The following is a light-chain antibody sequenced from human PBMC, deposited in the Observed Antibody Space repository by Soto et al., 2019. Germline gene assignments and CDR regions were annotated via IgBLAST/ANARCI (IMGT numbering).Light chain of an antibody. CDR3: GAWYDGLFGYV. V-gene: IGLV1-47*02. Sequence: QSVLTQPPSASGTPGQRVTISCSGSNSNIGSNSVSWYQQLPGTAPKLLIYSNHQRPSEVPDRFSGSKSDTSASLAISGLRSEDEADYYCGAWYDGLFGYVFGTGTKVTVL. CDR1: NSNIGSNS. CDR2: SNH. J-gene: IGLJ1*01.